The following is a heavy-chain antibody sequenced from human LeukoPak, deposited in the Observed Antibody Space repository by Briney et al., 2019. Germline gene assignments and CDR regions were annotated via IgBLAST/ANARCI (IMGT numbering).Heavy chain of an antibody. D-gene: IGHD5-12*01. CDR3: ARDRWGSGYDPSYFDY. J-gene: IGHJ4*02. V-gene: IGHV1-2*02. Sequence: ASVKVSCKASGYTFTGYYMHWVRQAPGQGLEWMGWINPNSGGTNYAQKFQGRVTMTRDTSISTAYMELSRLRSGDTAVYYCARDRWGSGYDPSYFDYWGQGTLVTVSS. CDR1: GYTFTGYY. CDR2: INPNSGGT.